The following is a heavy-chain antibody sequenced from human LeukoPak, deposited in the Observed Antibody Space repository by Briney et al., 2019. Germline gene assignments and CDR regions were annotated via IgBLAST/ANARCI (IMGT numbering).Heavy chain of an antibody. Sequence: GESLKISCKGSGYSFTSYWIGWVRQMPGKGLEWMGIIYPGDSDTRYSPSFQGQVTISADKSISTAYLQWSSLKASDTAMYYCARPNRSGYRNDAFDIWGQGTMVTVSS. D-gene: IGHD3-22*01. CDR2: IYPGDSDT. V-gene: IGHV5-51*01. CDR1: GYSFTSYW. CDR3: ARPNRSGYRNDAFDI. J-gene: IGHJ3*02.